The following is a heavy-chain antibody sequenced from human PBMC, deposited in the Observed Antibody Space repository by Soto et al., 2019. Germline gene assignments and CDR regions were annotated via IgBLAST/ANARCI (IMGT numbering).Heavy chain of an antibody. Sequence: SVKVSCKASGGTFSSYAISWVRQAPGQGLEWMGGIIPIFGTANYAQKFQGRVTITADESTSTAYMELSSLRSEDTAVYYCARLSADYYDSSGYFNPPYFDYWGQGTLVTVSS. D-gene: IGHD3-22*01. CDR1: GGTFSSYA. J-gene: IGHJ4*02. CDR2: IIPIFGTA. CDR3: ARLSADYYDSSGYFNPPYFDY. V-gene: IGHV1-69*13.